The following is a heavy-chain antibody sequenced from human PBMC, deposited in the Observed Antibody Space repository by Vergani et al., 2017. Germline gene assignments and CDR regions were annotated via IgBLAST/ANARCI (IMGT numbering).Heavy chain of an antibody. Sequence: QVQLVPSGAEVKKPGASVKVSCKASGYTFTSYEINWVRQATGQGLEWMGWMNPNSGNTGYAQKFQGRVTMTRNTSISTAYMELSSLRSEDTAVYYCARGRYKNRKYYFDYWGQGTLVTVAS. V-gene: IGHV1-8*01. D-gene: IGHD5-18*01. CDR1: GYTFTSYE. CDR2: MNPNSGNT. J-gene: IGHJ4*02. CDR3: ARGRYKNRKYYFDY.